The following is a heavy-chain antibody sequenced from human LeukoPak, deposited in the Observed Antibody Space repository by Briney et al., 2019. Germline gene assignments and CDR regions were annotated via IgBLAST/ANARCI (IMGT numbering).Heavy chain of an antibody. CDR2: IKKDGSEE. V-gene: IGHV3-7*01. J-gene: IGHJ3*02. Sequence: GGSLRLSCAASGFTFSSYWMTWVRQAPGKGLEWVAIIKKDGSEEYYAGSVKGRFTISRDNAKNLLFLQLNSLRAEDTAVYYCAGGVGWVFDIWGRGTMVTVSS. CDR1: GFTFSSYW. CDR3: AGGVGWVFDI. D-gene: IGHD2-8*01.